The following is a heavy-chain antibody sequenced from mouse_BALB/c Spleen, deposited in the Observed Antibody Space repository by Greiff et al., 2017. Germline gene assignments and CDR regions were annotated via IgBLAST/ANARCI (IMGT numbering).Heavy chain of an antibody. CDR1: GFNIKDYY. Sequence: EVQLQQSGAELVRSGASVKLSCTASGFNIKDYYMHWVKQRPEQGLEWIGWIDPENGDTEYAPKFQGKATMTADTSSNTAYLQLSSLTSEDTAVYYCNVRCDRPFDYWGQGTTLTVST. V-gene: IGHV14-4*02. CDR2: IDPENGDT. D-gene: IGHD2-14*01. J-gene: IGHJ2*01. CDR3: NVRCDRPFDY.